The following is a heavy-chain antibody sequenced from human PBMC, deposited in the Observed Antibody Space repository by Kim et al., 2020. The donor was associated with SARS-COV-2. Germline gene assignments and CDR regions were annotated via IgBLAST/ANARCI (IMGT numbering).Heavy chain of an antibody. CDR3: ARVSGWGRLDY. J-gene: IGHJ4*02. V-gene: IGHV1-18*01. Sequence: NYARKLQGRVTMTTDTPTSTAYMELRSLGSDDTAVYYCARVSGWGRLDYWGQGTLVTVSS. D-gene: IGHD6-19*01.